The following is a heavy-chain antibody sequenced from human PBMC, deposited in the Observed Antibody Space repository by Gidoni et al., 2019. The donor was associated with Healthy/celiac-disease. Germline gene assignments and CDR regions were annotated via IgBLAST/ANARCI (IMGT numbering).Heavy chain of an antibody. V-gene: IGHV1-3*01. D-gene: IGHD3-10*01. CDR2: SNAGNGNT. J-gene: IGHJ5*02. CDR1: GYTFPRCA. CDR3: ARDPLGELLYGQYNWFDP. Sequence: HVQLVQSGAEVKKPGASVTVSCQASGYTFPRCAMHWVRQAPGQRLECTGWSNAGNGNTKYSQKFQGRVTITRDTSASTAYMELSSLRAEDTAVYYCARDPLGELLYGQYNWFDPWGQGTLVTVSS.